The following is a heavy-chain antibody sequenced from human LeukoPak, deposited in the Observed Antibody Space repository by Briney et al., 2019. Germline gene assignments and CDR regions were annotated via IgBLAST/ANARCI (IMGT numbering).Heavy chain of an antibody. CDR2: IKQDGSEQ. CDR3: ARDDFWGNDYYYMDV. D-gene: IGHD3/OR15-3a*01. V-gene: IGHV3-7*01. J-gene: IGHJ6*03. Sequence: GGSLRVSCAASGFSLQSHWMSWVRQAPGKGLEWVANIKQDGSEQWSVDSVKGRFTLSRDNAKNSMYLQMNSLRVEDTAVYYCARDDFWGNDYYYMDVWGNGTTVTVSS. CDR1: GFSLQSHW.